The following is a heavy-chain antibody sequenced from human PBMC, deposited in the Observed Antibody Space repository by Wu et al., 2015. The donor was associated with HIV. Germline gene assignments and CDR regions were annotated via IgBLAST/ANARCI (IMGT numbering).Heavy chain of an antibody. CDR3: ARGDVAVAGTFDY. D-gene: IGHD6-19*01. J-gene: IGHJ4*02. CDR2: IIPIFGTA. CDR1: GDTFTDFA. V-gene: IGHV1-69*15. Sequence: QVQLVQSGAEVKKPGSSMKVSCRTSGDTFTDFAITWARQAPGQGLEWMGRIIPIFGTANYAQKFQGRVTITADESTSTAYMELSSLRSEDTAVYYCARGDVAVAGTFDYWGQGTLVTVSS.